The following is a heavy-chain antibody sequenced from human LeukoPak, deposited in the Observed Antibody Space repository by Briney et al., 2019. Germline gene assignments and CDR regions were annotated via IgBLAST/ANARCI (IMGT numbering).Heavy chain of an antibody. CDR2: IYTSGST. V-gene: IGHV4-61*02. CDR3: ARLRFGEVPPLYYYYYMDV. Sequence: SETLSLTCTVSGGSISSGSYYWSWIRQPAGKGLEWIGRIYTSGSTNYNPSLKSRVTISVDTSKNQFSLKLSSVTAADTAVYYCARLRFGEVPPLYYYYYMDVWGKGTTVTVSS. J-gene: IGHJ6*03. D-gene: IGHD3-10*01. CDR1: GGSISSGSYY.